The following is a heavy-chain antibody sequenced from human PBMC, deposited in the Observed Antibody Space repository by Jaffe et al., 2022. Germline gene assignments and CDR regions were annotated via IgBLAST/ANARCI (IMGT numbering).Heavy chain of an antibody. CDR3: ARVPHKARTRYCSSTSCSYYYYYMDV. Sequence: QVQLVQSGAEVKKPGASVKVSCKASGYTFTGYYMHWVRQAPGQGLEWMGWINPNSGGTNYAQKFQGRVTMTRDTSISTAYMELSRLRSDDTAVYYCARVPHKARTRYCSSTSCSYYYYYMDVWGKGTTVTVSS. CDR2: INPNSGGT. D-gene: IGHD2-2*01. J-gene: IGHJ6*03. CDR1: GYTFTGYY. V-gene: IGHV1-2*02.